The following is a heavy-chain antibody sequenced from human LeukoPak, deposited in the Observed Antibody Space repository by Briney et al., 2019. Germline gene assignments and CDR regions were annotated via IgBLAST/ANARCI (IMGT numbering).Heavy chain of an antibody. Sequence: GGSLRLSCAASGFTFSSYWMSWVRQAPGKGLEWVANIKQDGSEKYYVDSVKGRFSISRDNSKNTLYLQMNSLRAEDTAVYYCARDHSSSWYRHNNWFDPWGQGTLVTVSS. J-gene: IGHJ5*02. CDR2: IKQDGSEK. V-gene: IGHV3-7*01. CDR3: ARDHSSSWYRHNNWFDP. D-gene: IGHD6-13*01. CDR1: GFTFSSYW.